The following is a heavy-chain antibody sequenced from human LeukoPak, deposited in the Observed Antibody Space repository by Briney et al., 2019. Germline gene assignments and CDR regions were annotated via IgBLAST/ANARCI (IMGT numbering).Heavy chain of an antibody. J-gene: IGHJ4*02. Sequence: SETLSLTCAVYGGSFSGYYWSWIRQPPGKGLEWIGEINHSGSTNYNPSLKSRVTISVDTSKNQFSLKLSSVTAADTAVYYCASDEYSGSSAPGNWGQGTLVTVSS. CDR1: GGSFSGYY. CDR2: INHSGST. V-gene: IGHV4-34*01. CDR3: ASDEYSGSSAPGN. D-gene: IGHD6-6*01.